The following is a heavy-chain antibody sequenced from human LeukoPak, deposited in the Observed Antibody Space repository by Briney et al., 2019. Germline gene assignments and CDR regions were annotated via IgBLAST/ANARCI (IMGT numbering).Heavy chain of an antibody. D-gene: IGHD6-13*01. CDR1: GFTFSNSG. Sequence: GGSLRLSCAASGFTFSNSGMSWVRQAPGKGLEWVSGISGSGGSTYYADSVKGRFTISRDNSKNTLYLQMNSLRDEDTAVYYCAKGRQQLTYYYYYMDVWGKGTTVTVSS. J-gene: IGHJ6*03. CDR2: ISGSGGST. CDR3: AKGRQQLTYYYYYMDV. V-gene: IGHV3-23*01.